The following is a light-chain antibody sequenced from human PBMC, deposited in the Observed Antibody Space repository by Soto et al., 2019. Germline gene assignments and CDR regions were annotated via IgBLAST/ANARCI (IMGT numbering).Light chain of an antibody. J-gene: IGLJ2*01. CDR3: CSYAGTYT. V-gene: IGLV1-40*01. CDR1: SSNIGAGYD. Sequence: QPVLTQPPSVSGAPGQRVTISCTGSSSNIGAGYDVHWYQQLPGTAPKVLIYANSHRPSGVPDRFSGSQSGTSASLAITGLQAEDEADYYCCSYAGTYTLGGGTKLTVL. CDR2: ANS.